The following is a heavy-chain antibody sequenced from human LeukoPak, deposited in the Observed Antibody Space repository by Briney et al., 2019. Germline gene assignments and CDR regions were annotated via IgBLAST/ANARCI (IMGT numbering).Heavy chain of an antibody. CDR2: ISSSSSTI. CDR1: GFTFSSYS. V-gene: IGHV3-48*01. Sequence: GGSLRLSCAASGFTFSSYSMNWVRQAPGKGLEWVSYISSSSSTIYYADSVKGRFTISRDNSKNTLYLQMNSLRAEDTAVYYCARIGSVAGGRARRYFDYWGQGTLVTVSS. CDR3: ARIGSVAGGRARRYFDY. D-gene: IGHD2-15*01. J-gene: IGHJ4*02.